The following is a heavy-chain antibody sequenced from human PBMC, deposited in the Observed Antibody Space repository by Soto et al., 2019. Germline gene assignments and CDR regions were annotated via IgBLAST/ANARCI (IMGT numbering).Heavy chain of an antibody. Sequence: GGSLRLSCAASGFTFSSYWMTWVRQAPGKGLEWMANINQDGNEKYYVDSVKGRFTISRDNSKNSLYLQMNSLRAEDTAIYYCARAPMVRENYYYYYYMGVWGKGTTVTVSS. J-gene: IGHJ6*03. V-gene: IGHV3-7*01. CDR3: ARAPMVRENYYYYYYMGV. D-gene: IGHD3-10*01. CDR2: INQDGNEK. CDR1: GFTFSSYW.